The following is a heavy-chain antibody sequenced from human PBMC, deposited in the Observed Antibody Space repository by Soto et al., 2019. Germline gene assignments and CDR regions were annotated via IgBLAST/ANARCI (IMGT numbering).Heavy chain of an antibody. D-gene: IGHD5-18*01. CDR2: IIPFLGTE. J-gene: IGHJ4*02. V-gene: IGHV1-69*06. CDR1: GGSFSSYA. Sequence: QVQLVQSGAEVKKPGSSVKVSCKTSGGSFSSYAVSWVRQAPGQGLEWMGGIIPFLGTENYAQKFQGRVTITADNPPNTAYTELNSLRFEDTAVYYCARGPPASAMAKFDYWGQGTPVTVSS. CDR3: ARGPPASAMAKFDY.